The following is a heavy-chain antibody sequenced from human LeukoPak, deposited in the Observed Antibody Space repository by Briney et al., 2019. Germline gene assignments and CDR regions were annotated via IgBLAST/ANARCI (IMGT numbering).Heavy chain of an antibody. V-gene: IGHV3-21*04. CDR1: GFTFSTYS. CDR2: ITRSSYI. CDR3: AKDSRGGGFGY. D-gene: IGHD3-10*01. J-gene: IGHJ4*02. Sequence: GGSLRLSCAASGFTFSTYSMNWVRQAPGKGLEWLSSITRSSYIYYTDSVKGRFTISRDNSKNTLYLQMNSLRAEDTAVYYCAKDSRGGGFGYWGQGTLVTVSS.